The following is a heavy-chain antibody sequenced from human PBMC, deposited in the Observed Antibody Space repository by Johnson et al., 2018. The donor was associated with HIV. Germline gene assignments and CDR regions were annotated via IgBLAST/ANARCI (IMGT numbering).Heavy chain of an antibody. CDR1: GFTFDDYG. CDR3: ARDIFYTDTAFDI. CDR2: ISCNSGSI. V-gene: IGHV3-20*04. J-gene: IGHJ3*02. Sequence: VQLVESGGGVVRPGWSLTLSCAASGFTFDDYGMTWVRQAPGKGLEWVSGISCNSGSIEYADSVKGRFTISRDNAKNSLYLQMNSLRAEDTALYYCARDIFYTDTAFDIWGQGTMV.